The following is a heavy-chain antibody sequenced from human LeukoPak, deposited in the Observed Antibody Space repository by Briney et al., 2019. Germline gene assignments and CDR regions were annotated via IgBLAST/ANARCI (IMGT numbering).Heavy chain of an antibody. D-gene: IGHD4-23*01. CDR1: GYRFTRNW. V-gene: IGHV5-51*01. CDR2: IYPGDSDT. J-gene: IGHJ2*01. Sequence: GESLKISCKGFGYRFTRNWIGWVRPMPGKGLEWMGIIYPGDSDTRYSPSFQGQVTISADKSINTAYLQWSSLKASDTAMYYCARRVVNNRNWYFNLWGRGTLVTVSS. CDR3: ARRVVNNRNWYFNL.